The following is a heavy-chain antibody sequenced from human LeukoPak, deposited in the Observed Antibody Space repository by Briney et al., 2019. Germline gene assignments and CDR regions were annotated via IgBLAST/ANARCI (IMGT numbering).Heavy chain of an antibody. CDR1: GFTFSSYE. D-gene: IGHD3-22*01. CDR2: ISSSGSTI. CDR3: ARMYYYDSSGYYTSYYFDY. Sequence: GGSLRLSCAASGFTFSSYEMNWVRQAPGKGLEWVSYISSSGSTIYYADSVKGRFTISRDNAKNSLYLKMNSLRAEDTAVYYCARMYYYDSSGYYTSYYFDYWGQGTLVTVSS. V-gene: IGHV3-48*03. J-gene: IGHJ4*02.